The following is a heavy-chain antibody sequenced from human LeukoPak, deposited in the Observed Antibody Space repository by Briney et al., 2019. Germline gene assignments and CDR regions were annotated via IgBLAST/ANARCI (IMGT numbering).Heavy chain of an antibody. CDR2: ISSSSTNI. Sequence: GGSLRLSCAASGFTFSSYSMNWVRQAPGKGLEWVSYISSSSTNIYYADSVKGRFTISRDNAKNSLYLQMNSLRADDTAVYYCAREMIWGVPFFDYWGEGTLVTVSS. J-gene: IGHJ4*02. CDR1: GFTFSSYS. V-gene: IGHV3-48*01. CDR3: AREMIWGVPFFDY. D-gene: IGHD3-16*01.